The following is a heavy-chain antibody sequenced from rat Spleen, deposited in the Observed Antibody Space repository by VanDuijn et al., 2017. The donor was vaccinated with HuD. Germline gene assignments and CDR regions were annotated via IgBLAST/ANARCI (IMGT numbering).Heavy chain of an antibody. J-gene: IGHJ2*01. CDR3: AREYYDGSYYYFDY. CDR1: GFSLTSYN. Sequence: QVQLKESGPGLVQPSQTLSLTCTVSGFSLTSYNVHWVRQPTGKGLEWMGIIWTGGGTAYNSALKSRLSISKDTSESQVFLKMNSLQTEDIATYYCAREYYDGSYYYFDYWGQGVMVTVSS. D-gene: IGHD1-12*02. CDR2: IWTGGGT. V-gene: IGHV2-30*01.